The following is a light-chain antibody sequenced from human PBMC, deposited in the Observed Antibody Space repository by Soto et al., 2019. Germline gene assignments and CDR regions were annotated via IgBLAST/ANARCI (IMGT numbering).Light chain of an antibody. CDR1: QSVNSY. Sequence: EVVLTQSPATLSLSPGERATLSCMASQSVNSYLAWYQQKPGQAPRLLIYDASNRATGIPARFSGSGSGTDFTLTISSLEPEDFAVYYCQQRSNWPTITFGQGTRLEIK. CDR3: QQRSNWPTIT. CDR2: DAS. V-gene: IGKV3-11*01. J-gene: IGKJ5*01.